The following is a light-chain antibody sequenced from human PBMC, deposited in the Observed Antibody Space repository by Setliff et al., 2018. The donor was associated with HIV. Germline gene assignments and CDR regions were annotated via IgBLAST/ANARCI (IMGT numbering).Light chain of an antibody. CDR2: DVS. J-gene: IGLJ1*01. CDR3: SSSRSSTIEV. Sequence: ALTQPASVSGSPGQSITISCTGTSSDVGGYNYVSWYQQHPGKAPKLMIYDVSKRPSGVSDRFSGSKSGNTASLTISGLQAEDEADYYCSSSRSSTIEVFGTGTKVTVL. V-gene: IGLV2-14*01. CDR1: SSDVGGYNY.